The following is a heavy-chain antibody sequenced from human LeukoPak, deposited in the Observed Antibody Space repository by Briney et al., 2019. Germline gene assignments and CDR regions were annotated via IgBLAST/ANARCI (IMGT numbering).Heavy chain of an antibody. CDR3: AKGYGSGSFYNYFGP. D-gene: IGHD1-26*01. J-gene: IGHJ5*02. V-gene: IGHV3-43*02. Sequence: AGGSLRLSCAASGFTLVVYAMHSVRHPPGKGLEWLSLISKDGASTSYVDSVKGRFTISRDNSKASLFLQMNSLRSDDTAFYYCAKGYGSGSFYNYFGPWGQGTLVTVSS. CDR2: ISKDGAST. CDR1: GFTLVVYA.